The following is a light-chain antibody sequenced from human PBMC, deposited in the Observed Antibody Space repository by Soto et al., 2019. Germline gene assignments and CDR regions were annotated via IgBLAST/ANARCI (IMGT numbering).Light chain of an antibody. V-gene: IGKV1-39*01. CDR2: AAS. CDR3: QFTWT. CDR1: QSISSY. Sequence: DIQMTQSPSSLSASVGDRVTITCRASQSISSYLNWYQQKPGKAPKLLIYAASSLQSGVPSRFSGSGSGTDFTLTISSLQPEDFATYYCQFTWTFGQGTKVEIK. J-gene: IGKJ1*01.